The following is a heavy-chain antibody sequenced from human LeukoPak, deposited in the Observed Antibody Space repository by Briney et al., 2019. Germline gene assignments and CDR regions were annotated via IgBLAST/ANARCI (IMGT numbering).Heavy chain of an antibody. V-gene: IGHV3-7*01. CDR1: GFTFSNHW. CDR2: IDQAGGES. CDR3: ARENESSGPTVTLFDY. J-gene: IGHJ4*02. D-gene: IGHD4-17*01. Sequence: GGSLRLSCAASGFTFSNHWMSWVRQAPERGLEWVASIDQAGGESYYVDSVKGRFTISRDNAKNSLYLQMTSLRAEDTAVYYCARENESSGPTVTLFDYWGQGTLVTVSS.